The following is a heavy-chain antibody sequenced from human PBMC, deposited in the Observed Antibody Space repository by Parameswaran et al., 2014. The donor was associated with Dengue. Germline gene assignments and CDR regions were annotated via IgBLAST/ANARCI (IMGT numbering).Heavy chain of an antibody. Sequence: WIRQPPGKGLVWVSRINSDGSSTSYADSVKGRFTISRDNAKNTLYLQMNSLRAEDTAVYYCARGLYYYDIWGQGTLVTVSS. D-gene: IGHD3-22*01. V-gene: IGHV3-74*01. CDR2: INSDGSST. J-gene: IGHJ4*02. CDR3: ARGLYYYDI.